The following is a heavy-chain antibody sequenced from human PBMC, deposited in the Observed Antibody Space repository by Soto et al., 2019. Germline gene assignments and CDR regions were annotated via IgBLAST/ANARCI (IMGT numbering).Heavy chain of an antibody. J-gene: IGHJ3*02. D-gene: IGHD3-22*01. Sequence: GASVKVSCKASGGTFSSYAISWVRQAPGQGLEWMGGIIPIFGTANYAQKFQGRVTITADESTSTAYMELSSLRSEDTAVYYCASSYYDSSXYYSGPGASVFFDIGGKG. CDR3: ASSYYDSSXYYSGPGASVFFDI. CDR1: GGTFSSYA. CDR2: IIPIFGTA. V-gene: IGHV1-69*13.